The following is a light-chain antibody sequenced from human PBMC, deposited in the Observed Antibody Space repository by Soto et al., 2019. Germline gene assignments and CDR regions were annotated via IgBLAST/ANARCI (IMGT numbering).Light chain of an antibody. J-gene: IGKJ1*01. CDR2: GAS. Sequence: EIVLTQSPGTLSLSPGERATLSCWASQSVTSSYLAWYQQKPGQAPRPLIYGASSRATGIPDRFSGSGSGTDFALTITSLQAEDFATYYCQQYGSLSWTFGQGTKVDNK. CDR1: QSVTSSY. CDR3: QQYGSLSWT. V-gene: IGKV3-20*01.